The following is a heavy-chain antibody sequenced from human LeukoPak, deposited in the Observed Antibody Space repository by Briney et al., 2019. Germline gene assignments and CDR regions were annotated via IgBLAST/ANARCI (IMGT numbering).Heavy chain of an antibody. Sequence: LAGGSLRLSCAASGFTFSSYAMSWVRQAPGKGLEWVSAISGSGGSTYYADSVKGRFTISRDNAKNSLFLQMNSLRAEDTAVYYCARDTRTFDYWGQGTLVTVSS. CDR1: GFTFSSYA. CDR3: ARDTRTFDY. V-gene: IGHV3-23*01. D-gene: IGHD1-26*01. CDR2: ISGSGGST. J-gene: IGHJ4*02.